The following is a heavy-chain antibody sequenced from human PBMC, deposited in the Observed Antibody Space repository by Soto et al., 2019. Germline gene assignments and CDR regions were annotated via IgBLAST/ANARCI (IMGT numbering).Heavy chain of an antibody. J-gene: IGHJ4*02. D-gene: IGHD2-15*01. V-gene: IGHV4-59*08. CDR1: GVSISSYY. CDR3: ARRGDGGNFDY. Sequence: SETLSLTCTVSGVSISSYYWSWIRQPPGKGLEWIGYIYYSGSTNYNPSLKSRVTISVDTSKNQFSLKLSSVTAADTAVYYCARRGDGGNFDYWGQGTLVTVSS. CDR2: IYYSGST.